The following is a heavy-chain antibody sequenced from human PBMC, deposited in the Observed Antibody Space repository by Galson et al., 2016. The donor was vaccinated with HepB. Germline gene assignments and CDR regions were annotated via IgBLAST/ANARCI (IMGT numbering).Heavy chain of an antibody. Sequence: FLRLSRAASGVSLGSYAMHWVRQTPAKGLEWVAVISGDGTNKYYADSVKGRFTISRDNSKSTLYLQMSSLRADDTAVYSCAKKGYSSGKFDAFDIWGQGAVVTVAS. D-gene: IGHD6-19*01. CDR2: ISGDGTNK. CDR3: AKKGYSSGKFDAFDI. V-gene: IGHV3-30*18. J-gene: IGHJ3*02. CDR1: GVSLGSYA.